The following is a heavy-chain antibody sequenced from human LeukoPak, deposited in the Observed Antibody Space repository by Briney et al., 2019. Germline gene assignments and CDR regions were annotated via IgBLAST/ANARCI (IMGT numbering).Heavy chain of an antibody. CDR1: GGTFSSYA. V-gene: IGHV1-46*01. Sequence: ASVKVSCKASGGTFSSYAISWVRQAPGQGLEWMGIINPSGGSTSYAQKFQGRVTMTRDTSTSTVYMELSSLRSEDTAVYYCARDLLNDFDAFDIWGQGTMVTVSS. CDR2: INPSGGST. J-gene: IGHJ3*02. CDR3: ARDLLNDFDAFDI. D-gene: IGHD2-21*02.